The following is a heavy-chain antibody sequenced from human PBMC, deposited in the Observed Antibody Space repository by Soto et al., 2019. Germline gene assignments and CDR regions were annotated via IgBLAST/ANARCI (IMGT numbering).Heavy chain of an antibody. V-gene: IGHV4-38-2*01. CDR1: GDSISSGYY. D-gene: IGHD4-17*01. CDR3: ARVREWVTTVTTYYFDY. J-gene: IGHJ4*02. Sequence: PXETLCPSFDVSGDSISSGYYWVWIRQPPGKGLEWIGSIYHSGSTYYNPSLKSRVTISVDTSKNQFSLKLSSVTAADTAVYYCARVREWVTTVTTYYFDYWGQGTPVTVYS. CDR2: IYHSGST.